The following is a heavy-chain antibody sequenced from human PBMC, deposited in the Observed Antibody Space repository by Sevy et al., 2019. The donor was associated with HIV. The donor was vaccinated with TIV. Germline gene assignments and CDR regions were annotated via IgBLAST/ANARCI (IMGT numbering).Heavy chain of an antibody. Sequence: GGSLRLSCAASGFTFSSYAMHWVRQAPGKGLEWVTTISYDGRNKYSTDSVEGRFTISRDNSKNTLYLQMNSLRAEDTAIYYCARDRPGYSSGCPYYWGQGTVVTVSS. V-gene: IGHV3-30*04. J-gene: IGHJ4*02. CDR1: GFTFSSYA. CDR2: ISYDGRNK. D-gene: IGHD6-19*01. CDR3: ARDRPGYSSGCPYY.